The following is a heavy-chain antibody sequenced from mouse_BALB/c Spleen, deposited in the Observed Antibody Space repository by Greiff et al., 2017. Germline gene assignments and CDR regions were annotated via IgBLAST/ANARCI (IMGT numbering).Heavy chain of an antibody. D-gene: IGHD5-1*01. CDR3: TREYSYYAMDY. CDR2: IYPGSGST. Sequence: LQQPGSELVRPGASVKLSCKASGYTFTSYWMHWVKQRHGQGLEWIGNIYPGSGSTNYDEKFKSKGTLTVDTSSSTAYMHLSSLTSEDSAVYYCTREYSYYAMDYWGQGTSVTVSS. J-gene: IGHJ4*01. CDR1: GYTFTSYW. V-gene: IGHV1S22*01.